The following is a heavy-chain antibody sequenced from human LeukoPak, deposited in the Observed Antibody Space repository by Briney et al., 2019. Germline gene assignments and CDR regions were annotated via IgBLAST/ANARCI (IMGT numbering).Heavy chain of an antibody. CDR2: IRHDGSNK. Sequence: GGSLRLSCAASGFTFSSYAMTWVRQAPGKGLEWVANIRHDGSNKYYVDSVKGRFTISRDNTRNSFYLHMSSLRVDDTAVYYCATSHDSSGNDWGQGTLVTVSS. CDR3: ATSHDSSGND. CDR1: GFTFSSYA. V-gene: IGHV3-7*01. D-gene: IGHD3-22*01. J-gene: IGHJ4*02.